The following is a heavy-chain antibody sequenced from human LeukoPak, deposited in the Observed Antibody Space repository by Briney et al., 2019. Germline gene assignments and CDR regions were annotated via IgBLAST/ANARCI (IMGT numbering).Heavy chain of an antibody. D-gene: IGHD3-3*01. J-gene: IGHJ4*02. CDR2: IKSSGDIT. CDR3: AKLMDDFWSGYSSFGECYFDS. V-gene: IGHV3-23*01. Sequence: GSLRLSCAASGFTFNDYAMSWVRQAPGKGPEWVSSIKSSGDITYYTDSVKGRFTISRDNSKNTLYLQMNSLRAEDTAVYYCAKLMDDFWSGYSSFGECYFDSWGQGTLVTVSS. CDR1: GFTFNDYA.